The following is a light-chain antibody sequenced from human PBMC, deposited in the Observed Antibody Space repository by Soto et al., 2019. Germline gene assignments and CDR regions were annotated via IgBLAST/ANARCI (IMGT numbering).Light chain of an antibody. CDR2: EVN. J-gene: IGLJ3*02. V-gene: IGLV2-14*02. CDR1: SSDVGSYNL. Sequence: QSALTQPASVSGSPGQSITISCTGTSSDVGSYNLVSWYQQHPGKAPKFMIYEVNKRPSGVPDRFSGSKSGTSASLAISGLQSEDEADYYCAAWDDSLNGWVFGGGTKLTVL. CDR3: AAWDDSLNGWV.